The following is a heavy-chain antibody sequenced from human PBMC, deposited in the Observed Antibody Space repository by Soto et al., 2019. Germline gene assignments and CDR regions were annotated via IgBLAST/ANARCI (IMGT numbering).Heavy chain of an antibody. CDR3: ARGPLVVLNYFES. V-gene: IGHV1-69*02. CDR2: IFPLTDIP. CDR1: GGTFRNYP. J-gene: IGHJ4*02. Sequence: QVQLVQSGTEVKKPGSSVKVSCKASGGTFRNYPINWVRQAPGQGLEWMGSIFPLTDIPDYAQNFQARLTLSADNSTSTAYMELSSLTYDDTAMYFCARGPLVVLNYFESWGQGTLVTVSS.